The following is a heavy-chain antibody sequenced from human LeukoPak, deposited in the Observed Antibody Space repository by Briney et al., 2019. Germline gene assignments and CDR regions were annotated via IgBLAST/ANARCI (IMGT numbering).Heavy chain of an antibody. CDR2: IYHSGSGT. V-gene: IGHV5-51*01. D-gene: IGHD1-26*01. CDR1: GYSFTRYW. CDR3: ARHLSGSYSGYYFDY. Sequence: AESLKISCNGSGYSFTRYWIGWVRHMAEKDLEWLGVIYHSGSGTRYNPSFQGNVNISADKSISTAYLQWSSLKASDTAMYYCARHLSGSYSGYYFDYWGQGTRVTVSS. J-gene: IGHJ4*02.